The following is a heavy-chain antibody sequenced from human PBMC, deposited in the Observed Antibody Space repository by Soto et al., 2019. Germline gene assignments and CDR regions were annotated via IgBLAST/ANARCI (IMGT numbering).Heavy chain of an antibody. J-gene: IGHJ6*02. V-gene: IGHV5-10-1*01. Sequence: GESLKISCKGSGYRFTSYWISWVRQMPGKGLEWMGRIDPSDSYTNYSPSFQGHVTISADKSISTAYLQWSSLKASDTAMYYCARHAEYYDFWSGYPYGMDVWGQGTTVTVSS. CDR2: IDPSDSYT. D-gene: IGHD3-3*01. CDR3: ARHAEYYDFWSGYPYGMDV. CDR1: GYRFTSYW.